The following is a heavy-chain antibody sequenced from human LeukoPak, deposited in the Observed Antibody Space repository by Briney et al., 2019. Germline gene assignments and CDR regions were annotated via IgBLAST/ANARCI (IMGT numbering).Heavy chain of an antibody. V-gene: IGHV1-2*02. J-gene: IGHJ4*02. Sequence: ASVKVSCKASGYTLTGYYMHWVRQAPGQGLEWMGWINPNSGGTNYAQKFQGRVTMTRDTSISTAYMELSRLRSDDTAVYYCARVGATVTTIDYWGQGTLVTVSS. D-gene: IGHD4-17*01. CDR1: GYTLTGYY. CDR3: ARVGATVTTIDY. CDR2: INPNSGGT.